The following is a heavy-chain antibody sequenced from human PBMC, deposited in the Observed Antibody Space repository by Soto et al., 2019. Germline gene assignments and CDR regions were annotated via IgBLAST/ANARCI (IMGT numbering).Heavy chain of an antibody. Sequence: EVQLVESGGGLVQPGGSIRLSCAASGLTFSSYYMSWVRQAQGKGLEWVANVNEDGSEKYYVDSVKGRFTVSRDNAKNSRYLQMNSRSPEDEAAYYCAKWGGAGSHSWGREALVTVSS. V-gene: IGHV3-7*01. CDR3: AKWGGAGSHS. CDR1: GLTFSSYY. J-gene: IGHJ4*02. D-gene: IGHD1-26*01. CDR2: VNEDGSEK.